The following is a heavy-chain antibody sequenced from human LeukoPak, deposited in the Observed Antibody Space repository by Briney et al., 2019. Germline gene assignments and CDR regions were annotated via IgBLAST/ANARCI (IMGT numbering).Heavy chain of an antibody. CDR2: ISYDGSNK. CDR3: ARDGSLSGSGSYYQANYYYYGMDV. J-gene: IGHJ6*02. D-gene: IGHD3-10*01. V-gene: IGHV3-30-3*01. CDR1: GFIFSSYA. Sequence: GGFLRLSCAASGFIFSSYAMHWVRQAPGKGLEWVAVISYDGSNKYYADSVKGRFTISRDNSKNTLYLQMNSLRAEDTAVYYCARDGSLSGSGSYYQANYYYYGMDVWGQGTTVTVSS.